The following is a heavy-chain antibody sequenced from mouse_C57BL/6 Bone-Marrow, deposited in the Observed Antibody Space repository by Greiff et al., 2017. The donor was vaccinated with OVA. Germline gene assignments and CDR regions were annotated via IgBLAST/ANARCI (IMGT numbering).Heavy chain of an antibody. J-gene: IGHJ1*03. CDR1: GYTFTDYE. CDR3: TKGFDV. V-gene: IGHV1-15*01. CDR2: IDPETGGT. Sequence: SGAELVRPGASVTLSCKASGYTFTDYEMHWVKQTPVHGLEWIGAIDPETGGTAYNQKFKGKAILTADKSSSTAYMELRSLTSEDSAVYYCTKGFDVWGTGTTVTVSS.